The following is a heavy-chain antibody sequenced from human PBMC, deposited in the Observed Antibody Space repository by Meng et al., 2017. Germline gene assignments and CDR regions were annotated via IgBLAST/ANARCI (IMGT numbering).Heavy chain of an antibody. D-gene: IGHD2-15*01. V-gene: IGHV3-30*01. Sequence: GESLKISCAASGFTFSSYAMHWVRQAPGKGLEWVAVISYDGSNKYYADSVKGRLTISRDNSKNTLYLQMNSLRAEDTAVYYCARDPYCSGGSCYLYGMDVWGQGTTVTVSS. CDR1: GFTFSSYA. J-gene: IGHJ6*02. CDR3: ARDPYCSGGSCYLYGMDV. CDR2: ISYDGSNK.